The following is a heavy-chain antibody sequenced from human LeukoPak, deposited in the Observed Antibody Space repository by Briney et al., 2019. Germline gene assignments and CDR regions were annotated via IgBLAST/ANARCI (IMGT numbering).Heavy chain of an antibody. Sequence: GASVKVSCKASGYIFTGYYMHWVRQAPGQGLEWMGWINHNSGGTNYAQKFQGRVTMTRDTSISTAYMELSRLRSDDTAVYYCAYGSGSYSEYWGQGTLVTAS. CDR2: INHNSGGT. J-gene: IGHJ4*02. CDR1: GYIFTGYY. V-gene: IGHV1-2*02. D-gene: IGHD3-10*01. CDR3: AYGSGSYSEY.